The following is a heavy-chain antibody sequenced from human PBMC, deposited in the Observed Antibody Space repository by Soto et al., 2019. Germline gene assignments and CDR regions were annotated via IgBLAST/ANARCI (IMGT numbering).Heavy chain of an antibody. Sequence: QLQLQESGSGLVKPSQTLSLTCAVSGGSTSSGGYSWSWLRQPPGKGLEWIGYISHSGRTYYNPSLKSRVTLAVDTSKTQFSLRLSSVTAADTAVYYCARGGLLPDYWGQGTLVTVSS. CDR2: ISHSGRT. CDR1: GGSTSSGGYS. V-gene: IGHV4-30-2*01. J-gene: IGHJ4*02. D-gene: IGHD6-19*01. CDR3: ARGGLLPDY.